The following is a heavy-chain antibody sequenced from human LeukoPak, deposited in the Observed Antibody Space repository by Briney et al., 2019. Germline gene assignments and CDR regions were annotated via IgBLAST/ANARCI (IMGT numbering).Heavy chain of an antibody. D-gene: IGHD3-16*02. CDR3: AHSPPSWGDYVWGSYRYVWFDP. CDR2: IYWDDDK. CDR1: GFSLSTSGVG. J-gene: IGHJ5*02. Sequence: SGPRLVKPTQTLTLTCTFSGFSLSTSGVGVGWIRQPPGKALEWLALIYWDDDKRYSPSLKSRLTITKGTSKNQVVLTMTNMDPVDTATYYCAHSPPSWGDYVWGSYRYVWFDPWGQGTLVTVSS. V-gene: IGHV2-5*02.